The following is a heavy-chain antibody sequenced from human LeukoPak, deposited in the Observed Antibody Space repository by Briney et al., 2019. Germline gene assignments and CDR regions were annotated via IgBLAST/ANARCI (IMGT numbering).Heavy chain of an antibody. V-gene: IGHV3-48*01. CDR2: IRHDCTDL. Sequence: GGSLRLSCAASGFTFSTYSMNWVRQAPGKGLEWISFIRHDCTDLYYADSVKGRFTISRDNAKNSLYLQMNSLTAEDTAVYHCARDWFGETVWGRGTLVTVSS. J-gene: IGHJ4*02. D-gene: IGHD3-10*01. CDR3: ARDWFGETV. CDR1: GFTFSTYS.